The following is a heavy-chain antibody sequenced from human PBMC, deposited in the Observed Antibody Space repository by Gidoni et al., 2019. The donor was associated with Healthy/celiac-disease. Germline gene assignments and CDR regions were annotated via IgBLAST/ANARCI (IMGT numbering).Heavy chain of an antibody. CDR3: TTEVRYCTNGVCYTADAFDI. J-gene: IGHJ3*02. CDR1: GFTFSNAW. V-gene: IGHV3-15*01. Sequence: EVQLVESGGGLVKPGGSLRLSCAASGFTFSNAWMSWVRQAPGKGLEWVGRIKSKTDGGTTDYAAPVKGRFTISRDDSKNTLYLQMNSLKTEDTAVYYCTTEVRYCTNGVCYTADAFDIWGQGTMVTVSS. CDR2: IKSKTDGGTT. D-gene: IGHD2-8*01.